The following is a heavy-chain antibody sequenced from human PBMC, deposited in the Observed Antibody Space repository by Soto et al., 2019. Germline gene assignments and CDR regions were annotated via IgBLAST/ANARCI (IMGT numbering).Heavy chain of an antibody. CDR1: GGTFSSYT. D-gene: IGHD6-19*01. CDR3: ARAGAVAVGAFDI. CDR2: ILPILGIA. J-gene: IGHJ3*02. V-gene: IGHV1-69*02. Sequence: QVQLVQSGAEVKKPGSSVKVSCKASGGTFSSYTISWVRQAPGQGLEWMGRILPILGIANYAQKFQGRVTITADKSTSTAYMELSSLRSEDTAVYYCARAGAVAVGAFDIWGQGTMVTVSS.